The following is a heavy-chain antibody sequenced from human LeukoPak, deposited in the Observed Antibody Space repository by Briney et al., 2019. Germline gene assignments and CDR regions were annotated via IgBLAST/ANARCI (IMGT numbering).Heavy chain of an antibody. CDR1: GYTFTSYG. CDR3: ARAGRRLFGVLIPLSFDY. CDR2: MNPNSGNA. Sequence: ASVKVSCKASGYTFTSYGISWVRQATGQGLEWMGWMNPNSGNAGYAQKFQGRVSFTRNTSITTAYMELSSLRSDDTAVYYCARAGRRLFGVLIPLSFDYWGQGTPVTVSS. J-gene: IGHJ4*02. V-gene: IGHV1-8*03. D-gene: IGHD3-3*01.